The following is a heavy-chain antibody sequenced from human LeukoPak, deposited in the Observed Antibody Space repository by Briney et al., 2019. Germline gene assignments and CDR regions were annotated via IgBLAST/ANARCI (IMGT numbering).Heavy chain of an antibody. Sequence: SETLSLTCAVYGGSFSGQYWSWIRQPPGKGLEWIGEINHSGSTTYNPSLKSRVTISVDTSKNQFSLELSSVTAADTAVYYCASRPRDSSAYSYSYYFDSWSQGTLVTVSS. D-gene: IGHD3-22*01. CDR2: INHSGST. CDR3: ASRPRDSSAYSYSYYFDS. CDR1: GGSFSGQY. J-gene: IGHJ4*02. V-gene: IGHV4-34*01.